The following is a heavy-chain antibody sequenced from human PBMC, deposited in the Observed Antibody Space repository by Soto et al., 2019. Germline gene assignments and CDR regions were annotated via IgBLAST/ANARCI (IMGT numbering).Heavy chain of an antibody. D-gene: IGHD2-15*01. J-gene: IGHJ4*02. Sequence: PGGSLRLSCAAPGFTFNSYAVHWVRQAPGKGLEWVAVISYDGSSKYYADSVKGRFTISRDNSKNTLFLQMNSLRAEDTAVYYCARDLIRYCSGSSCYYFDNWGQGTQVTVSS. CDR3: ARDLIRYCSGSSCYYFDN. V-gene: IGHV3-30-3*01. CDR2: ISYDGSSK. CDR1: GFTFNSYA.